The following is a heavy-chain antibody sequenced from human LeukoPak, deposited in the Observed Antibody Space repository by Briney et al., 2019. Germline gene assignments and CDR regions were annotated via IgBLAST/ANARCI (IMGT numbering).Heavy chain of an antibody. CDR3: AKEEMPHAFDL. CDR2: ISGPGPST. CDR1: GFSFRRYA. V-gene: IGHV3-23*01. Sequence: PGGSLRLSCAASGFSFRRYAMNWVRQAPGRGLEWVAVISGPGPSTVYADSVKGRCTLSRDNSKNTLFLQLDSLRVEDTAIYYCAKEEMPHAFDLWGQGTMVTVSS. D-gene: IGHD5-24*01. J-gene: IGHJ3*01.